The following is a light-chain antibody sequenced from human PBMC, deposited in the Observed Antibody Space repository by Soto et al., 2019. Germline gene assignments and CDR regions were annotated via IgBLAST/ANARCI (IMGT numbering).Light chain of an antibody. CDR1: QGISNY. V-gene: IGKV1-27*01. J-gene: IGKJ1*01. CDR2: AAS. Sequence: IQMTQSPSSLSASVGDRVTITCRARQGISNYLAWHQQKPGKVPKLLIYAASTLQSGVPSRFSGSGSGTDFTLTISSLQPEDVATYYCQKYNSAPRAFGQGTKVEIK. CDR3: QKYNSAPRA.